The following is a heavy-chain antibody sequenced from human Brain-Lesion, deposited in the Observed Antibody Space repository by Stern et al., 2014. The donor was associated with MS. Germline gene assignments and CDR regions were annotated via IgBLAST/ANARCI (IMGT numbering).Heavy chain of an antibody. V-gene: IGHV4-61*02. CDR2: IFNSGST. CDR1: GGSISSGGYY. D-gene: IGHD2-2*01. J-gene: IGHJ6*02. Sequence: QVQLEESGPGLVKPSQTLSLSCTVSGGSISSGGYYWSWIRQPAGKGLEWIGRIFNSGSTSYNPSLKSRVTIPIDTSKNHFSLRLNSMTAADTAVYYCARGRVVPGFQYYATDVWGQGTTVIVSS. CDR3: ARGRVVPGFQYYATDV.